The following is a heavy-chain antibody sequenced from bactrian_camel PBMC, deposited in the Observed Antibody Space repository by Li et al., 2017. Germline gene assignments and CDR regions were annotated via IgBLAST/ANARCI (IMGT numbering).Heavy chain of an antibody. CDR1: GYTSSYC. Sequence: HVQLVESGGGSVQAGGSLRLSCVASGYTSSYCMAWFRRVPGKEREGVAHVDRYGSTSYEDSVKGRFTISKDNAKNTLYLQMDNLKPEDSGMYVCAAAGGYLNSPFVPLSYSYWGQGTQVTVS. D-gene: IGHD2*01. CDR2: VDRYGST. V-gene: IGHV3S26*01. J-gene: IGHJ4*01. CDR3: AAAGGYLNSPFVPLSYSY.